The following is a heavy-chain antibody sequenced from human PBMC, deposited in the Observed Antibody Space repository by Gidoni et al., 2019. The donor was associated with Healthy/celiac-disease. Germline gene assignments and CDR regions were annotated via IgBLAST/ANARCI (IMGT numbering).Heavy chain of an antibody. J-gene: IGHJ2*01. D-gene: IGHD6-13*01. CDR3: ARPAAARSWYSSSWPYWYFDL. Sequence: EVQLVQSGAEVNKPGESLKISCKGSGYSFTSYWIGWGRQMPGKGLEWMGIIYPGDSDTRYSPSFQGQVTISADKSISTAYLQWSSLKASDTAMYYCARPAAARSWYSSSWPYWYFDLWGRGTLVTVSS. CDR1: GYSFTSYW. CDR2: IYPGDSDT. V-gene: IGHV5-51*01.